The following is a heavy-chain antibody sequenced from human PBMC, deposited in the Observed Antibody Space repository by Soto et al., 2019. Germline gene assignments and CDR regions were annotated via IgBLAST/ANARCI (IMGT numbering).Heavy chain of an antibody. Sequence: PSETLSLTCTVSGASISTGAYYWSWIRQHPGKGLEWIGYIHYSGSSFYKPSLKSRITISVDTSKNQFSLKLSSVTAADTAVYYCARDQRYYYYGMDVWGQGTTVTVS. CDR3: ARDQRYYYYGMDV. CDR2: IHYSGSS. V-gene: IGHV4-31*03. J-gene: IGHJ6*02. CDR1: GASISTGAYY.